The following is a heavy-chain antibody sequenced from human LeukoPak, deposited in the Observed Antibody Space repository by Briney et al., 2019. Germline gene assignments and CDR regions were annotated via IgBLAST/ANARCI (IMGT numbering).Heavy chain of an antibody. Sequence: GGSLRLSCAASGFTFSNYWMSWVRQAPGKGLEWVANINKDGSEKYYADSVKGRFTISRDNAKNSLFLQMNSLRAEDTAVYYCVRPDLPGWFVLFDFWGQGTLVTVSS. J-gene: IGHJ4*02. CDR2: INKDGSEK. CDR1: GFTFSNYW. D-gene: IGHD2-15*01. V-gene: IGHV3-7*01. CDR3: VRPDLPGWFVLFDF.